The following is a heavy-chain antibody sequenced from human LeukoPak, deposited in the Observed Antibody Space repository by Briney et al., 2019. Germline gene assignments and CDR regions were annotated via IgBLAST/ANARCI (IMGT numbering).Heavy chain of an antibody. CDR2: IDWDDDE. CDR3: ERGSSPAAPMDV. J-gene: IGHJ6*02. Sequence: SGPTLVKPTQTLTLTCTFSGFSLSTSGMCVSWIRQPPGKALEWLARIDWDDDEYYTTSRKTSLTISRDTSKNLVVLTMTNMDPADTPLYCCERGSSPAAPMDVWGQGTTVTVSS. D-gene: IGHD3-16*01. CDR1: GFSLSTSGMC. V-gene: IGHV2-70*11.